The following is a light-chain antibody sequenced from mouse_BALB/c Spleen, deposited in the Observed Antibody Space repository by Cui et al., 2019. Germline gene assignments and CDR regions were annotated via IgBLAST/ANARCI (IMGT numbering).Light chain of an antibody. CDR1: QSFSNS. J-gene: IGKJ5*01. CDR3: QQSNSWPLT. CDR2: YAS. Sequence: ILLPQSPATLSVTPGDRASLPCRASQSFSNSLHWYQQKSHESPRLRIKYASQSISGIPSRFSGSGSGTDFTLSINSVETEDFGMYFCQQSNSWPLTFGAGTKLELK. V-gene: IGKV5-45*01.